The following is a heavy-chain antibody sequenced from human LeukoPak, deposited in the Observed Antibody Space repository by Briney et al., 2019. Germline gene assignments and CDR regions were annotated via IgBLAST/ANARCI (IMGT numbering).Heavy chain of an antibody. CDR2: ISYSGST. J-gene: IGHJ4*02. D-gene: IGHD4-17*01. CDR1: GGSISPYY. Sequence: SETLSLTFTVSGGSISPYYWSWIRQPPGKGLEWIGYISYSGSTSFNPSLKSRVTISVDTSTNQFSLALSSVTAADTAVYYCARAGSYRLTTTLWGQGTLVTVSS. CDR3: ARAGSYRLTTTL. V-gene: IGHV4-59*01.